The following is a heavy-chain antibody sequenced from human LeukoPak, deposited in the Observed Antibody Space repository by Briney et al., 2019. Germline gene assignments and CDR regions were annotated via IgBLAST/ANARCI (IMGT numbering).Heavy chain of an antibody. CDR1: GGSISSYY. Sequence: PSETLSLTCTVTGGSISSYYWSWIRQPAGKGLEWIGRIYTSGSTNYNPSLKSRVTMSVDTSTNQFSLNLSSVTAANTAVYYCARNNTYYYGSGSVFFVYGGEGTRVTVPS. V-gene: IGHV4-4*07. CDR2: IYTSGST. CDR3: ARNNTYYYGSGSVFFVY. D-gene: IGHD3-10*01. J-gene: IGHJ4*02.